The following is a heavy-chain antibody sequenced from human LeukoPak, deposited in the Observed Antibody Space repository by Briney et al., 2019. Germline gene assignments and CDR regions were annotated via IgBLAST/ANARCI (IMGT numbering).Heavy chain of an antibody. D-gene: IGHD6-13*01. CDR1: GYTFIGYY. CDR2: INPNSGGT. V-gene: IGHV1-2*02. Sequence: ASLKVSCKASGYTFIGYYMHWVRQAPGQGLEWMGWINPNSGGTNYAQKFQVGVTITRDTSISTAYMELSRLRSDDTAVYYCAREWKQQLVGAFDIWGQGTMVTVSS. J-gene: IGHJ3*02. CDR3: AREWKQQLVGAFDI.